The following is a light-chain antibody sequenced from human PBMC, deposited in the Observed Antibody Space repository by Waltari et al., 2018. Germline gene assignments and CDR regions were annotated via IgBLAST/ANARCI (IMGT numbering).Light chain of an antibody. V-gene: IGLV2-14*01. Sequence: QSALTQPASVSGSLGQSITISCTGTSSDVGGYNFVSWYQQDPGKAPKLMIYEVSNRPSGVSNRFSGSKSGNTASLTISGLQAEDEADYYCSSYRSLTTLVFGTGTKVTVL. CDR1: SSDVGGYNF. CDR2: EVS. J-gene: IGLJ1*01. CDR3: SSYRSLTTLV.